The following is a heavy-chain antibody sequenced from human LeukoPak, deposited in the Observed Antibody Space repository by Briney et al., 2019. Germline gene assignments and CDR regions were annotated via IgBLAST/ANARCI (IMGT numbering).Heavy chain of an antibody. CDR2: ISSSSSYI. CDR3: ARDSYGDANFDS. CDR1: GFTFEKYW. Sequence: GGSLRLSCAGSGFTFEKYWMNWVRQAPGKGLEWVSSISSSSSYIYYADSVKGRFTISRDISKNAVYLQMNSLRAEDTAVYYCARDSYGDANFDSWGQGTLVTVSS. D-gene: IGHD4-17*01. V-gene: IGHV3-21*04. J-gene: IGHJ4*02.